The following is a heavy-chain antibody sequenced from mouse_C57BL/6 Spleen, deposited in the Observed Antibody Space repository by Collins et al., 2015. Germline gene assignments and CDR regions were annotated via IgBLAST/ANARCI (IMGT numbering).Heavy chain of an antibody. CDR2: ISYDGSN. V-gene: IGHV3-6*02. J-gene: IGHJ4*01. Sequence: DVQLQESGPGLVKPSQSLSLTCSVTGYSITSGYYWNWIRQFPGNKLEWMGYISYDGSNNYNPSLKNRISITRDTSKNQFFLKLNSVTTEDTATYYCARGMITTAMDYWGQETSVTVSS. CDR1: GYSITSGYY. CDR3: ARGMITTAMDY. D-gene: IGHD2-4*01.